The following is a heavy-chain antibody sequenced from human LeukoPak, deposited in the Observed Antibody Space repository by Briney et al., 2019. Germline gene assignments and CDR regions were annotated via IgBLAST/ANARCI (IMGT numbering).Heavy chain of an antibody. D-gene: IGHD3-9*01. V-gene: IGHV1-69*05. Sequence: ASVKVSCKASGGTFISYAISWVGQAPGQGGEWMGGIIPIFGTANYAQKFQGRATITTDESTSTAYMELSSLRSEDTAVYYCARGSGYFDWLNLDYWGQGTLVTVSS. CDR3: ARGSGYFDWLNLDY. CDR2: IIPIFGTA. J-gene: IGHJ4*02. CDR1: GGTFISYA.